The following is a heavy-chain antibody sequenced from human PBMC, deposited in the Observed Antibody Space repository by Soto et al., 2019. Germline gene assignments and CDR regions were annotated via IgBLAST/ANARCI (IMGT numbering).Heavy chain of an antibody. CDR3: AKDFHTNMALMDV. Sequence: EVQLVESGGDLVQPGGSLRLSCAASGFTFDDYAMHWVRQVPGKGLEWVSGINWDSDTIAYAASVRGRFTISRDNAKNSLYLQMNRLRPEDTALYYCAKDFHTNMALMDVWGKGTTVTVSS. CDR2: INWDSDTI. J-gene: IGHJ6*03. D-gene: IGHD3-10*01. CDR1: GFTFDDYA. V-gene: IGHV3-9*01.